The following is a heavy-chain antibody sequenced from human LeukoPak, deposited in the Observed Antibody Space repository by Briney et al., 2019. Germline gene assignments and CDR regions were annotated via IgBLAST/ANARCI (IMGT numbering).Heavy chain of an antibody. V-gene: IGHV3-23*01. Sequence: PGGSLRLSCVASGSTFSSAAMTWVRQPPGKGLEWVSTITGSDDATYYANSVKGRFTISRDSSTKTLHLQMNSLRIEDTAIYYCAKGPQLYSGYHPDYWGQGTLVTVSS. CDR3: AKGPQLYSGYHPDY. CDR2: ITGSDDAT. J-gene: IGHJ4*02. D-gene: IGHD5-12*01. CDR1: GSTFSSAA.